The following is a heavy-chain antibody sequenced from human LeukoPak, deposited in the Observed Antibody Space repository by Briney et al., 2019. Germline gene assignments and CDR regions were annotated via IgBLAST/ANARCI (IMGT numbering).Heavy chain of an antibody. Sequence: GGSLRLSCAASEFVFSDYYMSWVRQALGKGLEWVSYISSGGDTKYYADSVKGRFTISRDNAKNSLYLQMNNLRAEDTAVYYCAREMGGDYGSGTFFDLWGQGNMVTVSS. J-gene: IGHJ4*02. V-gene: IGHV3-11*01. CDR2: ISSGGDTK. CDR1: EFVFSDYY. D-gene: IGHD3-10*01. CDR3: AREMGGDYGSGTFFDL.